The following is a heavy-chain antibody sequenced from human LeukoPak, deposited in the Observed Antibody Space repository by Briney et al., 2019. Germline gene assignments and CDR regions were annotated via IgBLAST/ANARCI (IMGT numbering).Heavy chain of an antibody. CDR3: AKERWGIAARGYMDV. D-gene: IGHD6-13*01. CDR2: IRYDGSNK. V-gene: IGHV3-30*02. Sequence: GGSLRLSCAASGFTFSSYGMHWVRQAPGKGLEWVAFIRYDGSNKYYADSVKGRFTISRDNSKNTLYLQMNSLRAEDTAVYYCAKERWGIAARGYMDVWGKGTTVTVSS. J-gene: IGHJ6*03. CDR1: GFTFSSYG.